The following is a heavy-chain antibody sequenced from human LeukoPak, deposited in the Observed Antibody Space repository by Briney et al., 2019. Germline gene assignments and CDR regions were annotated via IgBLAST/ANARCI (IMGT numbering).Heavy chain of an antibody. J-gene: IGHJ4*02. V-gene: IGHV3-74*01. CDR1: GLTFSNYW. CDR2: INSDGSST. CDR3: ASELAAGY. D-gene: IGHD6-13*01. Sequence: GGSLRLSCTASGLTFSNYWMHWVRQAPGKGLVWVSRINSDGSSTAYADSVKGRLTISRDNAKNTLYLQMSSLRAEDTAGYYCASELAAGYWGQGTLVTVSS.